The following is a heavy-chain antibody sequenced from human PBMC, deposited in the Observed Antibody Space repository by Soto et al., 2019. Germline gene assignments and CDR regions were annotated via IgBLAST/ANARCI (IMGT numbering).Heavy chain of an antibody. D-gene: IGHD3-22*01. CDR3: AMYYYDCSGYTDAFDY. CDR2: IYPGDSDT. V-gene: IGHV5-51*01. Sequence: PGAALKISCKGSGYSFTSYWIGWVRQMPGKGLEWMGIIYPGDSDTRYSPSFQGQVTISADKSISTAYLQWSSLKASDTAMYYCAMYYYDCSGYTDAFDYWGQGTLDTVSS. J-gene: IGHJ4*02. CDR1: GYSFTSYW.